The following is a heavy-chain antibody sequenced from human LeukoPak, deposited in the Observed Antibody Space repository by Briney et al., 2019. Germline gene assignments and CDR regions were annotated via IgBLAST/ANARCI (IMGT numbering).Heavy chain of an antibody. CDR2: ISGSGGST. D-gene: IGHD4-17*01. CDR3: AKDLVTTVTTNY. Sequence: GGSLRLSCAASGFTFSSYAMSCVRQAPGKGLEWVSAISGSGGSTYYADSVKGGFTISRDNSKNTLYLQMNSLRAEDTAVYYCAKDLVTTVTTNYWGQGTLVTVSS. CDR1: GFTFSSYA. J-gene: IGHJ4*02. V-gene: IGHV3-23*01.